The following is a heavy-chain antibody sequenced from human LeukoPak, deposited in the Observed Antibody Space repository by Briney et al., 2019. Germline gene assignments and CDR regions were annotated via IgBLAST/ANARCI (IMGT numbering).Heavy chain of an antibody. J-gene: IGHJ4*02. D-gene: IGHD5-18*01. Sequence: ASVKVSCKASGYTFTGYYMHWVRQAPGQGLEWKGWSNPNSGGTNYAQKLQGRVTMTTDTSTSTAYMELRSLRSDDTAVYYCARAHERQLWSSGVDYWGQGILVTVSP. V-gene: IGHV1-2*02. CDR1: GYTFTGYY. CDR3: ARAHERQLWSSGVDY. CDR2: SNPNSGGT.